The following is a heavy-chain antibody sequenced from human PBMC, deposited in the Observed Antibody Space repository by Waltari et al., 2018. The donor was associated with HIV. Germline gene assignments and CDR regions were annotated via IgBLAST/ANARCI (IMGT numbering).Heavy chain of an antibody. Sequence: QVQLQESGPGLVKPSQTLSPTCTVPGRSIRSGSYSWSWIRQPAGKGLEWIGRVYTSGTTNYNPALKSRVTISVDTSKNQISLKMRSVTAADTAVYYCARVSLAGWFDPWGQGTLVTVSS. CDR1: GRSIRSGSYS. J-gene: IGHJ5*02. CDR2: VYTSGTT. V-gene: IGHV4-61*02. CDR3: ARVSLAGWFDP. D-gene: IGHD6-19*01.